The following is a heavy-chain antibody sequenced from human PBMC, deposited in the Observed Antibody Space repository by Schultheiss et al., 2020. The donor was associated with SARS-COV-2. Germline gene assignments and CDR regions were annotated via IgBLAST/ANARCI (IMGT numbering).Heavy chain of an antibody. CDR2: IYHSGST. J-gene: IGHJ6*02. CDR1: GGSISSYY. D-gene: IGHD3-3*01. V-gene: IGHV4-38-2*02. CDR3: AREGTYYDFWSGLPYYYGMDV. Sequence: SETLSLTCTVSGGSISSYYWSWVRQPPGKGLEWIGSIYHSGSTYYNPSLKSRVTISVDTSKNQFSLKLSSVTAADTAVYYCAREGTYYDFWSGLPYYYGMDVWGQGTTVTVSS.